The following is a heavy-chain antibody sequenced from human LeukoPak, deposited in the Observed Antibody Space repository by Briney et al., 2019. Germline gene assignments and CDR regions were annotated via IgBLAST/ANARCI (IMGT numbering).Heavy chain of an antibody. J-gene: IGHJ5*02. V-gene: IGHV1-2*02. CDR2: IKPSSDDT. D-gene: IGHD2/OR15-2a*01. CDR3: ARKSAGFLTA. CDR1: GYTFTGDQ. Sequence: ASVKVSCKASGYTFTGDQIYWLRQAPGQGLEWVGWIKPSSDDTLYERKFQGRVTMTRDKSISSAYMELSSLRSDDTAVYYCARKSAGFLTAWGQGTLVTVSS.